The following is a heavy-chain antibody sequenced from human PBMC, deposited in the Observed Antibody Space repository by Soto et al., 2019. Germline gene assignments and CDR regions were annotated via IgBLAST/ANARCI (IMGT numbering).Heavy chain of an antibody. J-gene: IGHJ6*02. CDR2: IIPILGIA. CDR3: ARELVSYYYGSGSSIGMDV. V-gene: IGHV1-69*08. D-gene: IGHD3-10*01. CDR1: GGTFSSYT. Sequence: QVQLVQSGAEVKKPGSSVKVSCKASGGTFSSYTISWVRQAPGQGLEWMGRIIPILGIANYAQKFQGRVTITADKSTSTAYMGLSSLRSEDTAVYYWARELVSYYYGSGSSIGMDVWGQGTTVTVSS.